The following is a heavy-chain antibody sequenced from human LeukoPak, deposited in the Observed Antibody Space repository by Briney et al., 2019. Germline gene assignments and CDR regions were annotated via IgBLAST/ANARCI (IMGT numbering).Heavy chain of an antibody. D-gene: IGHD5-18*01. CDR1: GFTFDDYA. CDR2: ISWNSGSI. CDR3: AKDIHVDTAMVIDY. V-gene: IGHV3-9*01. Sequence: GRSLRLSCAASGFTFDDYAMHWVRHAPGKGLEWVSGISWNSGSIGYADSVKGRFTFSRDNAKNSLYLQMDSLRAEDTALYYCAKDIHVDTAMVIDYWGQGTLVTVSS. J-gene: IGHJ4*02.